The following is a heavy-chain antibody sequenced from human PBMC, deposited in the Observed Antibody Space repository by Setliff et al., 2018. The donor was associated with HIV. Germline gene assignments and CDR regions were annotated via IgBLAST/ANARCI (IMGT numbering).Heavy chain of an antibody. CDR2: ISSSGGSI. CDR3: AKVSRGTVVRGVIIVGYFDY. J-gene: IGHJ4*02. Sequence: PGESLKISCAASGFTFSSYVMSWVRQAPGKGLEWVSVISSSGGSIYYAGSVKGRFTISRDNSKNTLYLQMSSLRAEDTAVYYCAKVSRGTVVRGVIIVGYFDYWGQGTLVTVS. V-gene: IGHV3-23*01. CDR1: GFTFSSYV. D-gene: IGHD3-10*01.